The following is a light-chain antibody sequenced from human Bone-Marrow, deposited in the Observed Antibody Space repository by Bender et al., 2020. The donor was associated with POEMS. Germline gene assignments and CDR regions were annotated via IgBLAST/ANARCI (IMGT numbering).Light chain of an antibody. CDR1: SSDIGNYGF. CDR3: CSGSTLSFV. CDR2: EAT. J-gene: IGLJ1*01. Sequence: QSALTQPASVSGSPGQSITISCTGTSSDIGNYGFVSWYQQHPGKAPKLIIHEATKRPSGVSYRFSCSKSGYTASLTISGLQDEDEATYYCCSGSTLSFVFGTGTELTVL. V-gene: IGLV2-23*01.